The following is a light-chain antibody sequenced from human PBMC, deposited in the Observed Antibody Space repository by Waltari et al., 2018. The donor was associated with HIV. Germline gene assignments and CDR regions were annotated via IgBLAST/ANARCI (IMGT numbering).Light chain of an antibody. Sequence: QSALTQPASVSGSRGQSITIPCTGTSRDVGQYNLVSWYQQHPGKAPKLIIYEVSNRPSGVSNRFSGSKSGNTASLTISGLQAEDEADYYCTSYTSTTSVIFGGGTRLTV. V-gene: IGLV2-14*02. CDR2: EVS. CDR1: SRDVGQYNL. J-gene: IGLJ2*01. CDR3: TSYTSTTSVI.